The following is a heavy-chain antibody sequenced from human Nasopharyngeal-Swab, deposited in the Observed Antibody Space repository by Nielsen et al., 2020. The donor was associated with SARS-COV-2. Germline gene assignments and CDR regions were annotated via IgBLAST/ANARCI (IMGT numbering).Heavy chain of an antibody. CDR2: ISGSGGST. V-gene: IGHV3-23*01. J-gene: IGHJ6*04. Sequence: WIRQPPGKGLEWASAISGSGGSTYYADSVKGRFTISRDNSKNTLYLQMNSLRAEDTAVYYCARGVRYCSGGSCYAPGDVWGKGTTVTVSS. CDR3: ARGVRYCSGGSCYAPGDV. D-gene: IGHD2-15*01.